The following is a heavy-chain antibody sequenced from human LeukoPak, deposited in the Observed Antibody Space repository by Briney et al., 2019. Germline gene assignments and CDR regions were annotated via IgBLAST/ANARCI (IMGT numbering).Heavy chain of an antibody. Sequence: SETLSLTCAVSGYSISSGYYWGWIRQPPGKGLEWIGSIYHSGSTYYNPSLKSRVTISVDTSKNQFSLKLSSVTAADTAVYYCARERGYSSSWYYGAFDIWGQGTMVTVSS. CDR1: GYSISSGYY. CDR3: ARERGYSSSWYYGAFDI. J-gene: IGHJ3*02. V-gene: IGHV4-38-2*02. D-gene: IGHD6-13*01. CDR2: IYHSGST.